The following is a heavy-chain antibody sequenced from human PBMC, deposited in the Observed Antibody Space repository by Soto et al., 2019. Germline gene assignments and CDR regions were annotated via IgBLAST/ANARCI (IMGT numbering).Heavy chain of an antibody. CDR3: ARGLNYYGSVRPSYRMDV. J-gene: IGHJ6*02. D-gene: IGHD3-10*01. CDR2: TYYRSKWYN. Sequence: SQTLSLTCAISGDSVSSNSAAWNWIRPSPSRGLEWLGRTYYRSKWYNDYAVSVESRITINPDPSKNQFSLQLNSVTPEDTAISYPARGLNYYGSVRPSYRMDVWGQGTTVIFSS. V-gene: IGHV6-1*01. CDR1: GDSVSSNSAA.